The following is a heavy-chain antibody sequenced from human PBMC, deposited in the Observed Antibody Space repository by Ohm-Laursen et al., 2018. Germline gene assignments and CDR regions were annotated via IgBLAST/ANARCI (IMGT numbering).Heavy chain of an antibody. V-gene: IGHV3-21*01. Sequence: SLRLSCTATGFTFSNYSMNWVRQAPGKGLEWVSSISSSSSYIYYADSVKGRFTISRDNAKNSLYLQMNGLGAEDTAVYYCARAHHTYGFYAFDYWGQGTLVIVSS. CDR3: ARAHHTYGFYAFDY. D-gene: IGHD5-18*01. CDR1: GFTFSNYS. CDR2: ISSSSSYI. J-gene: IGHJ4*02.